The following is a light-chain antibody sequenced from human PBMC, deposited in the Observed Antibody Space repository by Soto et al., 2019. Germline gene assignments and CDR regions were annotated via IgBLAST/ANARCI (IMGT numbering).Light chain of an antibody. CDR3: QKRSNWPPT. Sequence: EIVLTQSPATLSLSPGERATLSCRASQSVSLSLAWYQQIPGRAPRLLIYDTSHRATGIPARFSGSGSGTDFTLTISSLEPEDFAVYYCQKRSNWPPTFGGGTKVDIK. V-gene: IGKV3-11*01. J-gene: IGKJ4*01. CDR1: QSVSLS. CDR2: DTS.